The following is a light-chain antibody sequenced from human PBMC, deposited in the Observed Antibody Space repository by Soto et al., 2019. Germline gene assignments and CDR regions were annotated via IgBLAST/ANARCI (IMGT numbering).Light chain of an antibody. CDR2: DAS. CDR1: QNVARNY. Sequence: EIVLTQSPGTLSLSPGERATLSCRASQNVARNYLAWFQQRPGQAPRLLIYDASTRATGIPDRFSGSGSGTDFTLTISRLEPEDFAVYFCQQYATSPLAFGGGTKVDIK. CDR3: QQYATSPLA. V-gene: IGKV3-20*01. J-gene: IGKJ4*01.